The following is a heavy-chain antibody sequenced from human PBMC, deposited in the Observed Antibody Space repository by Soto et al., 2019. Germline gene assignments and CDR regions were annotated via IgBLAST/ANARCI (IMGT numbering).Heavy chain of an antibody. D-gene: IGHD2-2*01. Sequence: ASVKVSCKASGYTFTGYYMHWVRQAPGQGLEWMGWINPNSGGTNYAQKFQGWVTMTRDTSISTAYMELSRLRSEDTAVYYCARVRYYSSTSYSGPFDYWSQGTLVTVSS. J-gene: IGHJ4*02. CDR1: GYTFTGYY. CDR3: ARVRYYSSTSYSGPFDY. V-gene: IGHV1-2*04. CDR2: INPNSGGT.